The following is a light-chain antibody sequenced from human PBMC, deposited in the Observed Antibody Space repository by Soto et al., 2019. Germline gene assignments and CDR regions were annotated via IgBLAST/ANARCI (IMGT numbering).Light chain of an antibody. Sequence: QSALTQPASVSGAPGQSITISCTGTSSDVGGYNYVSWYQQHPGKAPKLMIYEGTKRPSGVSNRFSGSKSGNTASLTISGLQAEDEADYYCCSHAGSSTYVFGTGTKVTVL. CDR3: CSHAGSSTYV. V-gene: IGLV2-23*01. CDR2: EGT. J-gene: IGLJ1*01. CDR1: SSDVGGYNY.